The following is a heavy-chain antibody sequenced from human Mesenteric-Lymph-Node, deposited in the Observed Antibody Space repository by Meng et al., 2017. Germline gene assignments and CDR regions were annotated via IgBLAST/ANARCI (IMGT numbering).Heavy chain of an antibody. J-gene: IGHJ4*02. CDR2: IYSSGST. Sequence: GGSLRLSCAASGFTVSTDYTSWVRQAPGKGLEWVSVIYSSGSTYYAASVKGRFTISRDNSKNMLHLQMNSLRAEDTAVYYCARGQSYYDSSGYYYESPRHWGQGTLVTVSS. D-gene: IGHD3-22*01. V-gene: IGHV3-66*01. CDR1: GFTVSTDY. CDR3: ARGQSYYDSSGYYYESPRH.